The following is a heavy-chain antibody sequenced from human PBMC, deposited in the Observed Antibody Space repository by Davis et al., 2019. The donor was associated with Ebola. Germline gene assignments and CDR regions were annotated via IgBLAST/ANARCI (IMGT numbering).Heavy chain of an antibody. CDR2: ISGGGHTT. CDR1: GFTFSGYA. V-gene: IGHV3-23*01. Sequence: PGGSLRLSCSASGFTFSGYAMSWVRQAPGKGLEWVACISGGGHTTYYLDSVKGRFTMTRDNSKNTVYLQMKDLRAEDSALYYCAKDHVGARRSYGNWGQGTLVTVSS. D-gene: IGHD2-15*01. CDR3: AKDHVGARRSYGN. J-gene: IGHJ4*02.